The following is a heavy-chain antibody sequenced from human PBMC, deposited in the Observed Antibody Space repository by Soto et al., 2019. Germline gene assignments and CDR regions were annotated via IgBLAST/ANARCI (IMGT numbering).Heavy chain of an antibody. D-gene: IGHD6-13*01. CDR2: INPNSGGT. J-gene: IGHJ6*02. CDR1: GYTFTGYY. V-gene: IGHV1-2*02. CDR3: ARGVAAAGPYPYYYYGMEV. Sequence: HRASVKVSCKASGYTFTGYYMHWVRQAPGQGLEWMGWINPNSGGTNYAQKFQGRVTMTRDTSISTAYMELSRLRSDDTAVYYCARGVAAAGPYPYYYYGMEVWGQGTTVTVSS.